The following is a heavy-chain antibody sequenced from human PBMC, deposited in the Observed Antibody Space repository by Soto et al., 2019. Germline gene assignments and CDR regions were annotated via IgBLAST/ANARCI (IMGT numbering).Heavy chain of an antibody. CDR2: IYYSGST. D-gene: IGHD4-4*01. Sequence: SETLSLTCTVSGGSISSYYWSWIRQPPGKGLEWIGYIYYSGSTNYNPSLKSRVTISVDTSKNQFSLKLSSVTAADTAVYYCARVTTSFGMDVWGKGTTVTVSS. V-gene: IGHV4-59*08. CDR3: ARVTTSFGMDV. J-gene: IGHJ6*04. CDR1: GGSISSYY.